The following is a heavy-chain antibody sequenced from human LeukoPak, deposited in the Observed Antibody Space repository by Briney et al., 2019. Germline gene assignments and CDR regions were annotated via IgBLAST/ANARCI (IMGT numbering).Heavy chain of an antibody. CDR3: TTSSSSLSPGYYYGMDV. Sequence: GGSLRLSCAASGFTFSNAWMSWVRQAPGKGLEWVGRIKSKTDGGTTDYAAPVKGRFTISRDDSKNTLYLQMNSLKTEDTAVYYCTTSSSSLSPGYYYGMDVWGQGTTVTVSS. CDR2: IKSKTDGGTT. D-gene: IGHD6-13*01. CDR1: GFTFSNAW. J-gene: IGHJ6*02. V-gene: IGHV3-15*01.